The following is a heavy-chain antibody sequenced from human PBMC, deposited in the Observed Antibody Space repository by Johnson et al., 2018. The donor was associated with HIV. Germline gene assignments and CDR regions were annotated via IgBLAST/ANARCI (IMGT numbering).Heavy chain of an antibody. CDR1: GFTFSSYA. CDR3: AARGWELQPDAFDI. CDR2: IKQDGSEK. J-gene: IGHJ3*02. V-gene: IGHV3-7*03. D-gene: IGHD1-26*01. Sequence: MLLVESGGGVVQPGRSLRLSCAASGFTFSSYAMHWVRQAPGKGLEWVANIKQDGSEKYYVDSVKGRFTISRDNAKNSLYLQMNSLRAEYTAVYYCAARGWELQPDAFDIWRQGTMVTVSS.